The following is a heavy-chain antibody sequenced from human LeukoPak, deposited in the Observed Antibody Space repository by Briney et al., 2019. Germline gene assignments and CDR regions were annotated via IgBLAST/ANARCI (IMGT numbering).Heavy chain of an antibody. CDR1: GGSISSENW. CDR2: IYHSGGT. J-gene: IGHJ4*02. D-gene: IGHD5-24*01. Sequence: SETLSLTCAVSGGSISSENWWGWVRPPPGKGLEWIGEIYHSGGTNYNPSLKSRVTVSVDKSTNQFSLTLTSVTAADTAVYYCARDRRDGYNYFDYWGQGTLVTVSS. V-gene: IGHV4-4*02. CDR3: ARDRRDGYNYFDY.